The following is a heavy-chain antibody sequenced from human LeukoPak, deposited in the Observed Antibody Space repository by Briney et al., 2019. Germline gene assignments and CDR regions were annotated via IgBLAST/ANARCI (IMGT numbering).Heavy chain of an antibody. CDR3: ARQDAYSYGFRAIDY. J-gene: IGHJ4*02. V-gene: IGHV3-48*03. Sequence: PGGSLRLSCAASGFTFSSYEINWVRQAPGKGLEWTSYISSSGSTMYYADSVKGRFTISRDNAKNSLYLQMNSLRVEDTAVYYCARQDAYSYGFRAIDYWGRGTLVTVSS. CDR1: GFTFSSYE. D-gene: IGHD5-18*01. CDR2: ISSSGSTM.